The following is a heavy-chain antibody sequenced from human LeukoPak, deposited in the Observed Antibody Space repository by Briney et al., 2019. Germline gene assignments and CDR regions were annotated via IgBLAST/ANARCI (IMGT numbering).Heavy chain of an antibody. CDR3: ATERGYSYGYGRFDY. Sequence: GGFLRLSCAASGFTFSSYAMSWVRQAPGKGLEWVSAISGSGGSTYYADSVKGRFTISRDNSKNTLYLQMNSLRAEDTAVYYCATERGYSYGYGRFDYWGQGTLVTVSS. CDR2: ISGSGGST. J-gene: IGHJ4*02. CDR1: GFTFSSYA. V-gene: IGHV3-23*01. D-gene: IGHD5-18*01.